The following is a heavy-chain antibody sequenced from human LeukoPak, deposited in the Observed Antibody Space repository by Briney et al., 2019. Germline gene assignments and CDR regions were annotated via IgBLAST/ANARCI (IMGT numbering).Heavy chain of an antibody. CDR1: GFTVSSNY. CDR3: ARGISTSGLSSAFDI. D-gene: IGHD5/OR15-5a*01. CDR2: IYSGGST. J-gene: IGHJ3*02. V-gene: IGHV3-66*01. Sequence: PGGSLRLSCAASGFTVSSNYMSWVRQAPGKGLEWVSVIYSGGSTYYADSVKGRFTISRDNSKNTLYLQMNSLRAEDTAVYYCARGISTSGLSSAFDIWGQGTMVTVSS.